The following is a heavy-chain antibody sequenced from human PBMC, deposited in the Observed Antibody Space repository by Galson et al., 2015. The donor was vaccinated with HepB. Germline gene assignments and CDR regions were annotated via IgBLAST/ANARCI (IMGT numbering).Heavy chain of an antibody. J-gene: IGHJ4*02. CDR3: AKGQRVYDSSGYYPFDY. D-gene: IGHD3-22*01. Sequence: SLRLSCAASGFTFSSYAMSWVRQAPGKGLEWVSAISGSGGSTYYADSVKGRFTISRDNSKNTLYLQMNSLRAEDTAVYYCAKGQRVYDSSGYYPFDYWGQGTLVTVSS. CDR2: ISGSGGST. V-gene: IGHV3-23*01. CDR1: GFTFSSYA.